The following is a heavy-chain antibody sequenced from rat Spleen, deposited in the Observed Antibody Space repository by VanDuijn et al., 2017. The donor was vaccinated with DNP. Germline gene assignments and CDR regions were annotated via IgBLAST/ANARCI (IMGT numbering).Heavy chain of an antibody. Sequence: EVQLVESGGGLAQPGRSLKLSCAASGFTFSDYNMAWVRQAPKRGLEWVASITSRGGTTYYPDSVKGRFSLSRDNAKNILYLQMDSLRSEDTATYYCTRYYGFNSYFFDFWGQGVMVTLSS. J-gene: IGHJ2*01. CDR3: TRYYGFNSYFFDF. CDR1: GFTFSDYN. V-gene: IGHV5-20*01. D-gene: IGHD1-6*01. CDR2: ITSRGGTT.